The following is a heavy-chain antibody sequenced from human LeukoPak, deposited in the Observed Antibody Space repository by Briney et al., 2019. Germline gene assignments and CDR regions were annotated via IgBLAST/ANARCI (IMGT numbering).Heavy chain of an antibody. D-gene: IGHD5-18*01. Sequence: PGGSLRLSCTASGFNFNDNFMGWIRQAPGKGLEWISYISSRGDTIHYSDPVKGRFSIARDNPQKSLYLQMNSLRVEDTAVYYCVRGGYGWTFDFWGQGTRVTVSS. J-gene: IGHJ4*02. CDR1: GFNFNDNF. CDR2: ISSRGDTI. V-gene: IGHV3-11*01. CDR3: VRGGYGWTFDF.